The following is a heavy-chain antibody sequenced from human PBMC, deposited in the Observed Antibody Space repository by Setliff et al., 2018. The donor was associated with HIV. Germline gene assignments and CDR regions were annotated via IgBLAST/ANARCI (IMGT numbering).Heavy chain of an antibody. J-gene: IGHJ3*02. CDR2: ISGHNGNT. D-gene: IGHD1-26*01. CDR1: GYIFGNCG. Sequence: ASVKVSCKASGYIFGNCGINWVRQAPGQGLEWMGWISGHNGNTNSAQKVQGRVIMTTDTSTSTAYMELRSLRSDDAAVYYCTRGPWSKVVTTDTFDIWGQGTMVTVS. CDR3: TRGPWSKVVTTDTFDI. V-gene: IGHV1-18*01.